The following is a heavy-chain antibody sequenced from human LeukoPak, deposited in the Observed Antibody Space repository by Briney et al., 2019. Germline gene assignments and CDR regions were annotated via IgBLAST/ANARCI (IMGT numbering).Heavy chain of an antibody. CDR1: GGSFSGYY. CDR2: GYYSGST. J-gene: IGHJ4*02. CDR3: ARGIAVAGTIYFDY. V-gene: IGHV4-59*01. D-gene: IGHD6-19*01. Sequence: PSETLSLTCAVYGGSFSGYYWSWIRQPPGKGLEWIGYGYYSGSTNYNPSLKSRVTISLDTSKSQFSLKLSSVTTADTAVYYCARGIAVAGTIYFDYWGQGTLVTVSS.